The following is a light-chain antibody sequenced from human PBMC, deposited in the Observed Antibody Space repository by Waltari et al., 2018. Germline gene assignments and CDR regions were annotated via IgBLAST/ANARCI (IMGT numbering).Light chain of an antibody. CDR2: DVS. V-gene: IGLV2-14*01. CDR1: ATDLGGYNY. CDR3: CSFTSSSTWV. J-gene: IGLJ3*02. Sequence: QSALTQPASVSGSPGQSITISCTGTATDLGGYNYVSWYQQRPGKAPKLIIFDVSSRPSGISNRFSGSKVGNTASLTISGLQPEDEADYYCCSFTSSSTWVFGGGTKLTVL.